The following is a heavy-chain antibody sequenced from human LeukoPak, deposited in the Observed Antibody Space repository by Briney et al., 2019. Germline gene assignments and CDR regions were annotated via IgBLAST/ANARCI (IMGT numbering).Heavy chain of an antibody. D-gene: IGHD2-15*01. CDR3: ARDFRCSGGSCYYWYFDL. CDR1: GFTVSSNY. Sequence: PGGSLRLSCAASGFTVSSNYMSWVRQAPGKGLEWVSVIYSGGSIYYADSVKGRFTISRDNSKNTLYLQMNSLRAEDTAVYYCARDFRCSGGSCYYWYFDLWGRGTLVTVSS. V-gene: IGHV3-53*01. J-gene: IGHJ2*01. CDR2: IYSGGSI.